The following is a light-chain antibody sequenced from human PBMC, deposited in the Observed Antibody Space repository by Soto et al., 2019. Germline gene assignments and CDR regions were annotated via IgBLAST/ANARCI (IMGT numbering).Light chain of an antibody. CDR2: DAS. CDR3: QPYASYRH. CDR1: QSISGW. Sequence: DIQMTQSPSTLSASVGDRVTITCRASQSISGWLAWYQQKPGKAPKLLIYDASSLQSGVPSRFSGSGSGTDFTLTISCLQSEEGSSYHCQPYASYRHVGAGTQV. V-gene: IGKV1-5*01. J-gene: IGKJ4*01.